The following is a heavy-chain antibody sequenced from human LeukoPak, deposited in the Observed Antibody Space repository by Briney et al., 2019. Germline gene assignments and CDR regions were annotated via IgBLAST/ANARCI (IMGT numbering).Heavy chain of an antibody. Sequence: SETLSLTCAVSGGSISSNNWWGWVRRPPGKGLEWIGEIYHSGSPNYNPSLKSRVTISVDKSRNHFSLNLSSVTAADTAMYYCARVNINNWHSCDYWGQGTLVTVSS. J-gene: IGHJ4*02. D-gene: IGHD1-1*01. CDR1: GGSISSNNW. V-gene: IGHV4-4*02. CDR3: ARVNINNWHSCDY. CDR2: IYHSGSP.